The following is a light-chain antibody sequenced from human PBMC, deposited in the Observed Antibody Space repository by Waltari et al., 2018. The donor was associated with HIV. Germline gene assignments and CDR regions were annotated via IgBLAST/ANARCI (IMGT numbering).Light chain of an antibody. Sequence: EIVLTQSPATLSVSPGERATLSCRTSQNVRGALAWYQQKPGQAPRLLIFDATTRATGAPPRFSGRGSGTEFTLTISSLQSEDSAVYYCQQYNNWPPYTFGKGTKLEIK. V-gene: IGKV3-15*01. CDR3: QQYNNWPPYT. J-gene: IGKJ2*01. CDR1: QNVRGA. CDR2: DAT.